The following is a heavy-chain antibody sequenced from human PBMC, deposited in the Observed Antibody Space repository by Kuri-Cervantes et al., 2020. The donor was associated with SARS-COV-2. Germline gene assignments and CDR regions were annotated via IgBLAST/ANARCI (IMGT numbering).Heavy chain of an antibody. V-gene: IGHV4-39*01. D-gene: IGHD3-3*01. CDR3: ARRTYYDFWNGYFDY. J-gene: IGHJ4*02. Sequence: ESLKISCTVSGGSISSSSYYWGWIRQPPGKGLEWIGSIYYSGSTYYNPSLKSRVTISVDTSKNQFSLKLSSVTAADTAVYYCARRTYYDFWNGYFDYWGQGTLVTVSS. CDR1: GGSISSSSYY. CDR2: IYYSGST.